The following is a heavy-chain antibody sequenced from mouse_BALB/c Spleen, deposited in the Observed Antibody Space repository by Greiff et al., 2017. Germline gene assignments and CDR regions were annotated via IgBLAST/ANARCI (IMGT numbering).Heavy chain of an antibody. CDR2: IWAGGST. CDR1: GFSLTSYG. J-gene: IGHJ3*01. V-gene: IGHV2-9*02. Sequence: VQRVESGPGLVAPSQSLSITCTVSGFSLTSYGVHWVRQPPGKGLEWLGVIWAGGSTNYNSALMSRLSISKDNSKSQVFLKMNSLQTDDTAMYYCARDQGLRRCAYWGQGTLVTVSA. D-gene: IGHD2-4*01. CDR3: ARDQGLRRCAY.